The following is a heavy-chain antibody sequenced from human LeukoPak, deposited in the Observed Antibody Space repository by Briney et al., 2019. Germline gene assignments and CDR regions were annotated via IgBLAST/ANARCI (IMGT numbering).Heavy chain of an antibody. CDR2: IYYSGST. CDR1: GGSMTSYY. J-gene: IGHJ4*02. V-gene: IGHV4-59*08. CDR3: ARREISSSSLRY. Sequence: SETLSLTCTVSGGSMTSYYWNWIRQPPGKGLEWIGYIYYSGSTNYNPSLESRVTIPVDTPKNQFSLKLSSVTAADTAVYYCARREISSSSLRYWGQGTLVTVSS. D-gene: IGHD6-6*01.